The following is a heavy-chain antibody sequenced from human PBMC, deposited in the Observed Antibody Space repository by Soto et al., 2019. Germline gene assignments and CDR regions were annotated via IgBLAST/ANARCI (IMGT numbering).Heavy chain of an antibody. CDR1: GGTFSSYT. V-gene: IGHV1-69*04. J-gene: IGHJ6*03. CDR2: IIPILGIA. Sequence: SVKVFCKASGGTFSSYTISWVRQAPGQGLEWMGRIIPILGIANYAQKFQGRVTITADKSTSTAYMELSSLRSEDTAVYYCARDFRETYYYYYMDVWGKGTTVTVSS. CDR3: ARDFRETYYYYYMDV.